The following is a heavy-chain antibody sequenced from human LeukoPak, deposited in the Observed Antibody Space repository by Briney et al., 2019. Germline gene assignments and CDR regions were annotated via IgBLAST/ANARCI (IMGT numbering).Heavy chain of an antibody. CDR1: GYTFTSYG. Sequence: ASVKVSCKASGYTFTSYGISWVRQAPGQGLEWMGWISSNDGNTYYVQNFQGRVTMTTDTSTSTAYMELRSLRSDDTAVYYCARDDYGDYVYAFDIWGQGTMVTVSS. J-gene: IGHJ3*02. CDR2: ISSNDGNT. D-gene: IGHD4-17*01. V-gene: IGHV1-18*01. CDR3: ARDDYGDYVYAFDI.